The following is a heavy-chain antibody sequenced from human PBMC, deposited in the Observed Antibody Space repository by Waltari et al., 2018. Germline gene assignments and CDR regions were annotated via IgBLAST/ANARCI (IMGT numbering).Heavy chain of an antibody. J-gene: IGHJ4*02. CDR3: AXXLRRTFXY. CDR2: ISXSSSTI. CDR1: GXPXRSDS. V-gene: IGHV3-48*04. Sequence: EVQXVESGGGXVQPGESLRLSCAASGXPXRSDSMNWVRQAPGXGXXWXSXISXSSSTIYXAXSXRGRFXISRDNAKNXLXLQMNSXXAEDTAVYYXAXXLRRTFXYWGQGTXVTVSX.